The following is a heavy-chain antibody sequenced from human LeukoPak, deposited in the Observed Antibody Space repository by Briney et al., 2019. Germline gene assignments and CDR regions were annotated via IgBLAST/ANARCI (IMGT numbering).Heavy chain of an antibody. Sequence: ASVKVSCKASGYTFTSYDINWVRQATGQGLEWMGWMNPNSGNTGYAQKFQGRVTMTRNTSISTAYMELSSLSSEDTAVYYCARRLSIAAAGRKRAYYFDYWGQGTLVTVSS. CDR2: MNPNSGNT. CDR1: GYTFTSYD. V-gene: IGHV1-8*01. CDR3: ARRLSIAAAGRKRAYYFDY. D-gene: IGHD6-13*01. J-gene: IGHJ4*02.